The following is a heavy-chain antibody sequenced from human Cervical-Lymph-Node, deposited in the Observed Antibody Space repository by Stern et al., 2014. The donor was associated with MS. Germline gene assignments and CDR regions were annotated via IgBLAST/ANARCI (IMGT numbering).Heavy chain of an antibody. CDR1: GLTVSTNY. D-gene: IGHD4-17*01. CDR3: ARGGDLYYYYGMDV. V-gene: IGHV3-53*01. CDR2: IDSGGRT. J-gene: IGHJ6*02. Sequence: EVQLVESGGGLVQPGGSLRLSCAASGLTVSTNYMTWVRQAPGQGLEWVSLIDSGGRTYYADSVKGRFTMSKDKSKNTLYLQVNSLRAEDSAVYYCARGGDLYYYYGMDVWGQGTTVTVS.